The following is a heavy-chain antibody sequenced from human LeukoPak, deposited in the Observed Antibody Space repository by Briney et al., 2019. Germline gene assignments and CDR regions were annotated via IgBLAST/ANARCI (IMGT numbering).Heavy chain of an antibody. V-gene: IGHV3-30*03. CDR1: GFTFSSYG. CDR3: ARDFLLKY. Sequence: PGGSLRLSCAASGFTFSSYGMHWVRQAPGKGLEWVAVISYDGSNKYYADSVKGRFTISRDNSKNTLYLQMNSLRAEDTAVYYCARDFLLKYWGQGTLVTVSS. J-gene: IGHJ4*02. D-gene: IGHD2/OR15-2a*01. CDR2: ISYDGSNK.